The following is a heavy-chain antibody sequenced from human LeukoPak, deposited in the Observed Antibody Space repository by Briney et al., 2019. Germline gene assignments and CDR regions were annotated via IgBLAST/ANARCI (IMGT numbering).Heavy chain of an antibody. CDR3: ARDSGGANAFFDY. J-gene: IGHJ4*02. CDR2: INPNSGGT. CDR1: GYIFTGYY. Sequence: ASVKVSCKASGYIFTGYYMHWVRQAPGQGLEWMGWINPNSGGTNYAQKFQGRVTMTRDTSISTAYMELSRLTSDDTAVYFCARDSGGANAFFDYWGQGTLVTVSS. D-gene: IGHD1-26*01. V-gene: IGHV1-2*02.